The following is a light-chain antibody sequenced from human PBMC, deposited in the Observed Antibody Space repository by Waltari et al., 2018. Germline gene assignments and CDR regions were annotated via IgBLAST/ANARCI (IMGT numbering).Light chain of an antibody. Sequence: QSALTQTASVSASPGQSITMSCTGTINDVGRFDFVSWYQQHPGQAPRLMIYEVKYRTSGVSDRFSGSKSDNTASLTIFGLQAEDEADYYCSSYTTGSTWVFGGGTKLTVL. CDR1: INDVGRFDF. J-gene: IGLJ3*02. CDR3: SSYTTGSTWV. V-gene: IGLV2-14*01. CDR2: EVK.